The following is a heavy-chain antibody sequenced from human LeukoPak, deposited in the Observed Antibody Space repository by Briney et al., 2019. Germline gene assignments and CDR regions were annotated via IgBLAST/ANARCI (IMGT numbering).Heavy chain of an antibody. CDR1: GFTFSSYW. CDR3: VKVDDTSGYRPL. CDR2: IGGSGVST. V-gene: IGHV3-23*01. D-gene: IGHD3-22*01. J-gene: IGHJ4*02. Sequence: PGGSLRLSCAASGFTFSSYWMTWVRQVPGKGLEWVSTIGGSGVSTYYEDSVKGRFTISRDNSKNTLYLQVNSLRAADTAIYYCVKVDDTSGYRPLWGQGTLVTVSS.